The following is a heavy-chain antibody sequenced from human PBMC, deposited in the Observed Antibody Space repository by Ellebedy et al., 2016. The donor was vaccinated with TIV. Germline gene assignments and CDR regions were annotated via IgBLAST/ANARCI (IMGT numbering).Heavy chain of an antibody. Sequence: GESLKISXAASGVTFSSCAMSWGRQAPGTGLEWVSAISGSGGSTYYADSVKGRFTISRDNSKNTLYLQMNSLRAEDTAVYYCAGLYGSGTYYNGEIDYWGQGTLVTVSS. D-gene: IGHD3-10*01. CDR1: GVTFSSCA. CDR2: ISGSGGST. V-gene: IGHV3-23*01. J-gene: IGHJ4*02. CDR3: AGLYGSGTYYNGEIDY.